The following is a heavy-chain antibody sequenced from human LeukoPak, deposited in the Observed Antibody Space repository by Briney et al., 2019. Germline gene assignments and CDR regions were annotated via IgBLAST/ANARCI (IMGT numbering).Heavy chain of an antibody. V-gene: IGHV3-23*01. Sequence: PGGSLRLSCAASGFTFSSYAMSWVRQAPGKGLEWVSAISGSGGSTYYADSVKGRFTISRDNFKNTLYLQMNSLRAEDTAVYYCAKAELRGYSYGFDYWGQGTLVTVSS. D-gene: IGHD5-18*01. CDR3: AKAELRGYSYGFDY. CDR2: ISGSGGST. CDR1: GFTFSSYA. J-gene: IGHJ4*02.